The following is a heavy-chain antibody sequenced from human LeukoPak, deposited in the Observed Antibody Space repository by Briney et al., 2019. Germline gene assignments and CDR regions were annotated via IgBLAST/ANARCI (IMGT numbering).Heavy chain of an antibody. V-gene: IGHV3-23*01. CDR1: GFTFSIYA. D-gene: IGHD1-26*01. CDR3: AKGLGRGATTWDFDY. J-gene: IGHJ4*02. CDR2: ISGSGGST. Sequence: GGSLRLSCAASGFTFSIYAMSWVRQAPGKGLEWVSAISGSGGSTYYADSVKGRFTVSRDNSKNTLYLQMNSLRAEDTAVYYCAKGLGRGATTWDFDYWGQGTLVTVSS.